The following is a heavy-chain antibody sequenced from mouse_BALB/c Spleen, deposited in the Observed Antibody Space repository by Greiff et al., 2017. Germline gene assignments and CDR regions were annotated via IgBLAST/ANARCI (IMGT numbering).Heavy chain of an antibody. Sequence: EVHLVESGPELVKPGASVKISCKASGYTFTDYNMHWVKQSHGKSLEWIGYIYPYNGGTGYNQKFKSKATLTVDNSSSTAYMELRSLTSEDSAVYYCASPRGYYGNYDGSWFAYWGQGTLVTVSA. J-gene: IGHJ3*01. CDR2: IYPYNGGT. CDR3: ASPRGYYGNYDGSWFAY. V-gene: IGHV1S29*02. D-gene: IGHD2-1*01. CDR1: GYTFTDYN.